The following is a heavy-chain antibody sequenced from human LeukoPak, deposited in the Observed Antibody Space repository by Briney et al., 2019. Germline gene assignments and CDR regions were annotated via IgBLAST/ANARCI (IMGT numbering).Heavy chain of an antibody. J-gene: IGHJ3*01. D-gene: IGHD3-22*01. V-gene: IGHV1-2*02. CDR1: GYIFTGYY. CDR3: ARHRSLNVYDSSGYYYPDAFDV. Sequence: ASVKVSCKASGYIFTGYYMHWVRQAPGQGLEWMGWINPNGGSDYAQKFQGRVTMTRDTSISTAYMELSRLRSDDTAVYYCARHRSLNVYDSSGYYYPDAFDVWGQGTMVTVSS. CDR2: INPNGGS.